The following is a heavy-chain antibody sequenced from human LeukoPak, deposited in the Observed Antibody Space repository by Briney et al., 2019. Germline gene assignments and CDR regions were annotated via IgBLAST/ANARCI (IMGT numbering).Heavy chain of an antibody. CDR1: GDTFSSDA. V-gene: IGHV1-69*13. J-gene: IGHJ4*02. CDR2: IITIFGTS. CDR3: ARDAGRHYFDY. Sequence: ASVKVSCKASGDTFSSDAIDWVRQAPGQGLERMRKIITIFGTSNYAQKFQGRVTITAGESTTTADMELSSLRSEDTAVYYCARDAGRHYFDYWGQGTLVTVSS.